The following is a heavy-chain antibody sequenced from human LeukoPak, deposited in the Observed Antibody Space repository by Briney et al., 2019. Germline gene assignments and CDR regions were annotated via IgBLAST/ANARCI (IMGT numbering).Heavy chain of an antibody. CDR2: IYHSGST. Sequence: SETLSLTCAVSGGSISSGGYSWSWIRQQPGKGLEWIGYIYHSGSTYYNPSLKSRVTISVDRSKNQFSLKLSSVTAADTAVYYCARGGVGGLLWFGDFDYWGQGTLVTVSS. D-gene: IGHD3-10*01. CDR3: ARGGVGGLLWFGDFDY. V-gene: IGHV4-30-2*01. CDR1: GGSISSGGYS. J-gene: IGHJ4*02.